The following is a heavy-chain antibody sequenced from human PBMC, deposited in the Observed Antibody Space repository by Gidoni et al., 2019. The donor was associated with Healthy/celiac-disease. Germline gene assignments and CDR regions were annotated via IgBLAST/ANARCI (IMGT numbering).Heavy chain of an antibody. CDR3: ASPGGAVSCSGGSCYDRTAFDY. Sequence: QVQLQESGPGLVKPSETLSLTCTVSGYSISSGYYWGWLRQPPGQGLEWIGSIYHSGSTYYNPSLKSRVTISVDTSKNQFSLKLSSVTAADTAVYYCASPGGAVSCSGGSCYDRTAFDYWGQGTLVTVSS. V-gene: IGHV4-38-2*02. CDR2: IYHSGST. CDR1: GYSISSGYY. J-gene: IGHJ4*02. D-gene: IGHD2-15*01.